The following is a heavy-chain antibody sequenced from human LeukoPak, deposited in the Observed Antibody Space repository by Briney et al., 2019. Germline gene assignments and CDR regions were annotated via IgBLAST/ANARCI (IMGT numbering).Heavy chain of an antibody. D-gene: IGHD3-9*01. J-gene: IGHJ6*02. CDR2: IYYSGST. V-gene: IGHV4-59*01. Sequence: SETLSLTCTVSGGSISSYYWSWIRQPPGKGLEWIGYIYYSGSTNYNPSLKSRVTISVDTSKNQFSLKLSSVTAVDTAVYYCAKTAAHYDILTGFSYYYGMDVWGQGTTVTVSS. CDR1: GGSISSYY. CDR3: AKTAAHYDILTGFSYYYGMDV.